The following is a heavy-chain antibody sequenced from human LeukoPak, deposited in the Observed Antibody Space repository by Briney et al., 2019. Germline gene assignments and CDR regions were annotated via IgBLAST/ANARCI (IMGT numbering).Heavy chain of an antibody. CDR3: ASLEMATVKYFQH. D-gene: IGHD5-24*01. J-gene: IGHJ1*01. V-gene: IGHV4-34*01. CDR2: INHSGST. Sequence: SETLSLTCAVYGGTFSGYYWSWIRQPPGKGLEWIGEINHSGSTNYNPSLKSRVTISVDTSKNQFSLKLSSVTAADMALYYCASLEMATVKYFQHWGQGTLVTVSS. CDR1: GGTFSGYY.